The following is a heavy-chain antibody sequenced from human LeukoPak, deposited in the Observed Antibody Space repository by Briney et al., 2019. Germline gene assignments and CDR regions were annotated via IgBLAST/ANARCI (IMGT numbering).Heavy chain of an antibody. CDR2: INPNSGGT. CDR3: ARDNGGTAMAYYYYYYMDV. CDR1: GYTFTGYY. V-gene: IGHV1-2*02. Sequence: ASVKVSCKASGYTFTGYYMHWVRQAPGQGLEWMGLINPNSGGTNYAQKFQGRVTMTRNTSISTAYMELSSLRSEDTAVYCCARDNGGTAMAYYYYYYMDVWGKGTTVTISS. J-gene: IGHJ6*03. D-gene: IGHD5-18*01.